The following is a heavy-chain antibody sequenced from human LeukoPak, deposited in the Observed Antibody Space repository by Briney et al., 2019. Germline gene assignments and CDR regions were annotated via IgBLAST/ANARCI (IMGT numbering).Heavy chain of an antibody. D-gene: IGHD3-16*01. Sequence: PGGSLRLSCAASGFTFSSYWMSWVRQAPGKGLEWVANIKQDGSEKYYVDSVKGRFTISRDNAKNSLYLQMNNVRAEDTAVYFCAANTHSGYWGQGALVTVSS. J-gene: IGHJ4*02. CDR3: AANTHSGY. CDR1: GFTFSSYW. V-gene: IGHV3-7*05. CDR2: IKQDGSEK.